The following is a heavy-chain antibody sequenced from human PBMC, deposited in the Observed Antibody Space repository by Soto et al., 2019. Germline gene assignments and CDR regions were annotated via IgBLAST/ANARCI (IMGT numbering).Heavy chain of an antibody. CDR1: GFTFSSYA. CDR2: ISYDGSNK. V-gene: IGHV3-30-3*01. J-gene: IGHJ4*02. Sequence: QVQLVESGGGVVQPGRSLRLSCAASGFTFSSYAMHWVRQAPGKGLEWVAVISYDGSNKYYADSVKGRFTISRDNSKNTLYLQMNSLRAEDTAVYYCARVLYGSGSFVDYWGQGTLVTVSS. CDR3: ARVLYGSGSFVDY. D-gene: IGHD3-10*01.